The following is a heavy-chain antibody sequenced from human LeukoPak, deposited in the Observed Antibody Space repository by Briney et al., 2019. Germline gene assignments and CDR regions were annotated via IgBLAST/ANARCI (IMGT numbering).Heavy chain of an antibody. J-gene: IGHJ3*02. CDR3: ARPPGSIYYYDSSGDDAFDI. Sequence: SETLSLTCTVSGGSISSYYWSWIRQPPGKGLEWIGYIYYSGSTYYNLSLKSRVTISVDTSKNQFSLKLSSVTAADTAVYYCARPPGSIYYYDSSGDDAFDIWGQGTMVTVSS. CDR2: IYYSGST. V-gene: IGHV4-59*08. CDR1: GGSISSYY. D-gene: IGHD3-22*01.